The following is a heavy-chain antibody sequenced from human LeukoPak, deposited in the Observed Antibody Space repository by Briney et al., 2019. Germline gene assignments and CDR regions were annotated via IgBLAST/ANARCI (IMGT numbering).Heavy chain of an antibody. CDR1: GGSISGYY. V-gene: IGHV4-59*08. CDR2: IYYSGST. CDR3: ARHGKNYYDSSGIGDFDY. D-gene: IGHD3-22*01. J-gene: IGHJ4*02. Sequence: SETLSLTCTVSGGSISGYYWSWIRQPPGKGLEWIGYIYYSGSTNYNPSLKSRVTISVDTSKNQFSLKLSSVTAADTAVYYCARHGKNYYDSSGIGDFDYWGQGTLVTVSS.